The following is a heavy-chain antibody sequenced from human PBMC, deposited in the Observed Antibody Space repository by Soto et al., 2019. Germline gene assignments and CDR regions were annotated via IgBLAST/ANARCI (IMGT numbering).Heavy chain of an antibody. Sequence: QVQLVQSGGGVVQPGTSLRLSCAASGFIFSDYVMYWFRQTPGKGLEWMAVISYDGTNKHYANSVKGRFFISRDNSNNTLYLQMSSLRPEDSAIYYCAIDNTGLYQGAWDVWGRGTLVAVSS. V-gene: IGHV3-30*04. J-gene: IGHJ3*01. CDR1: GFIFSDYV. D-gene: IGHD2-8*02. CDR3: AIDNTGLYQGAWDV. CDR2: ISYDGTNK.